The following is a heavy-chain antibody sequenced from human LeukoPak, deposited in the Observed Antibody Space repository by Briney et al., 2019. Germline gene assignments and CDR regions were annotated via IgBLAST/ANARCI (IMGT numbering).Heavy chain of an antibody. Sequence: ASVKVSCKASGYTFTSYYMHWVRQAPGQGLEWMGIINPSGGSTSYAQKFQGRVTMTRDMSTSTVYMELSSLRSEDTAVYYCARTALSYYYYMDVWGKGTTVNVSS. V-gene: IGHV1-46*01. CDR2: INPSGGST. D-gene: IGHD5-18*01. J-gene: IGHJ6*03. CDR3: ARTALSYYYYMDV. CDR1: GYTFTSYY.